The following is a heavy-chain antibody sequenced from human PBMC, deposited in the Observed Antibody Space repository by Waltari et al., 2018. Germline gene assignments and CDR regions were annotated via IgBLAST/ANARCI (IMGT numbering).Heavy chain of an antibody. J-gene: IGHJ4*02. V-gene: IGHV3-30*04. CDR2: LSYDGSNK. CDR3: ARENRQWLAPEPYYFDY. Sequence: QVQLVESGGGVVQPGRSRRLSCAAPGVIFRTYAVHWGRQAPGKGLEWVAVLSYDGSNKYYADSLKGRFTISRDNSNNTLYLQMNTLTPEDTAVYFCARENRQWLAPEPYYFDYWGLGTLVTVTS. CDR1: GVIFRTYA. D-gene: IGHD6-19*01.